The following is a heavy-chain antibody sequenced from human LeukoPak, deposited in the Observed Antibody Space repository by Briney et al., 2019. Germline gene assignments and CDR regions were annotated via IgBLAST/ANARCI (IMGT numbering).Heavy chain of an antibody. CDR3: ARGGNSAWYFDY. V-gene: IGHV4-39*07. CDR2: IYYSGST. CDR1: GGSISSGTYY. Sequence: SETLSLTCIVSGGSISSGTYYWGWIRQPPGKGLEWIGSIYYSGSTYYNPSLKGRVTISLDNSKNQFSLKLNSVTAADTAVYYCARGGNSAWYFDYWGQGTLVTVSS. D-gene: IGHD6-19*01. J-gene: IGHJ4*02.